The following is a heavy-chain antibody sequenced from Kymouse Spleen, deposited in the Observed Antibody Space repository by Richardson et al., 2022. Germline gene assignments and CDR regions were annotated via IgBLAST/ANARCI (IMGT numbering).Heavy chain of an antibody. J-gene: IGHJ4*02. V-gene: IGHV3-30*18. Sequence: QVQLVESGGGVVQPGRSLRLSCAASGFTFSSYGMHWVRQAPGKGLEWVAVISYDGSNKYYADSVKGRFTISRDNSKNTLYLQMNSLRAEDTAVYYCAKDYYGSGSPFDYWGQGTLVTVSS. CDR3: AKDYYGSGSPFDY. CDR1: GFTFSSYG. D-gene: IGHD3-10*01. CDR2: ISYDGSNK.